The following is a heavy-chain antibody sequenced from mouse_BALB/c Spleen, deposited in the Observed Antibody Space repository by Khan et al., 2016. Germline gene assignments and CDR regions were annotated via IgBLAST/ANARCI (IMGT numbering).Heavy chain of an antibody. V-gene: IGHV9-2-1*01. CDR1: GYTFTDYS. J-gene: IGHJ2*01. Sequence: QIQLVQSGPELKKPGETVKISCKASGYTFTDYSMHWVKQAPGKGLKWMGWINTETGEPTYADEFKGRFAFSLETSASTAYLQINNLNNEDTATYFCARYYRYGFYYWGQGTTLTVSS. CDR2: INTETGEP. CDR3: ARYYRYGFYY. D-gene: IGHD2-14*01.